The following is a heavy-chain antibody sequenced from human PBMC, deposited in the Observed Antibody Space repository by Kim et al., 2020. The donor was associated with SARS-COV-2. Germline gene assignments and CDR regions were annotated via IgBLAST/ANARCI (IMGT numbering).Heavy chain of an antibody. V-gene: IGHV3-20*01. CDR2: SP. Sequence: SPGYADSVKGRFTVSRDDAKNFLFLRMNSPRAEDTALYRCVRGYAGGPFDLWGQGTLVTVSS. J-gene: IGHJ4*02. D-gene: IGHD3-16*01. CDR3: VRGYAGGPFDL.